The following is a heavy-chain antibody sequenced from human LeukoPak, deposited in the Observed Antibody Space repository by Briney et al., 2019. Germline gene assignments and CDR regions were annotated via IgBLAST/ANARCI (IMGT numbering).Heavy chain of an antibody. V-gene: IGHV4-59*01. Sequence: SETLSLTCTGSGGSISSYYWSWLRQPPGKGLEGCGYIYYSGSTNYKPSLKSLVTISVDTSKKQFSLKRSSVTAADTAVYYCASTYCSGGSCNTPRFDYWGQGTLVTVSS. D-gene: IGHD2-15*01. J-gene: IGHJ4*02. CDR1: GGSISSYY. CDR3: ASTYCSGGSCNTPRFDY. CDR2: IYYSGST.